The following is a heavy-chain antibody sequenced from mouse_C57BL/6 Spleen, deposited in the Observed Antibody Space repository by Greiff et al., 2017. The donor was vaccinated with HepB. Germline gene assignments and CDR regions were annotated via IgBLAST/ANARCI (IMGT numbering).Heavy chain of an antibody. J-gene: IGHJ3*01. V-gene: IGHV2-2*01. D-gene: IGHD4-1*01. CDR1: GFSLTSYG. CDR2: IWSGGST. Sequence: VKLVESGPGLVQPSQSLSITCTVSGFSLTSYGVHWVRQSPGKGLEWLGVIWSGGSTDYNAAFISRLSISKDNSKSQVFFKMNSLQADDTAIYYCALNWEGFAYWGQGTLVTVSA. CDR3: ALNWEGFAY.